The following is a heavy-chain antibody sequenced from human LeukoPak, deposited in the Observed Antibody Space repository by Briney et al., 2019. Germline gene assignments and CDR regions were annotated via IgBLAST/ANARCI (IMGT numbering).Heavy chain of an antibody. CDR3: ARRGYYYSGMDV. CDR2: IDPSDSYT. V-gene: IGHV5-10-1*01. J-gene: IGHJ6*02. D-gene: IGHD3-10*01. Sequence: GESLKISCKDSGHSFTSYWISWVRQMPGKGLEWMGRIDPSDSYTNYSPSFQGHVTISVDKSISTAYLQWTSLKSSDPAMYYCARRGYYYSGMDVWGQGTTVT. CDR1: GHSFTSYW.